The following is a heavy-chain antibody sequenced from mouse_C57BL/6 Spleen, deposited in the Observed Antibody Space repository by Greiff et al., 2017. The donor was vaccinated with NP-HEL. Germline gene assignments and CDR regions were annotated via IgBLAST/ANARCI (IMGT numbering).Heavy chain of an antibody. CDR1: GYTFTSYG. D-gene: IGHD2-4*01. CDR3: ARWWDYDYDGFAY. Sequence: QVQLQQSGAELARPGASVKLSCKASGYTFTSYGISWVKQRTGQGLEWIGEIYPRSGNTYYNEKFKGKATLTADKSSSTAYMELRSLTSEDSAVYFCARWWDYDYDGFAYRGQGTLVTVSA. CDR2: IYPRSGNT. V-gene: IGHV1-81*01. J-gene: IGHJ3*01.